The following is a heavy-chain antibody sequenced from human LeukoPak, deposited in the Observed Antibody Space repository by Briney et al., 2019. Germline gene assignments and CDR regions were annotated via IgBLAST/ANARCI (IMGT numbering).Heavy chain of an antibody. Sequence: GESLKISCKGSAYIFTNYWIGWVRQMPGKGLEWMGIIYPGDSDATYSPSFQGQVTISADKSISTAYLQWSSLKASGTAMYYCAKQDGRIQGHFDYWGQGTLVTVSS. V-gene: IGHV5-51*01. J-gene: IGHJ4*02. D-gene: IGHD5-18*01. CDR2: IYPGDSDA. CDR1: AYIFTNYW. CDR3: AKQDGRIQGHFDY.